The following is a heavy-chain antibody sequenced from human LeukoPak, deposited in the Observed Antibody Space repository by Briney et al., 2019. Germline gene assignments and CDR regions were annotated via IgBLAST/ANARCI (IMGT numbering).Heavy chain of an antibody. D-gene: IGHD2-15*01. CDR2: INPNSGGT. Sequence: GASVKVSCKASGYTFTGYYMHWVRQAPGQGLEWMGWINPNSGGTNYAQKFQGWVTMTRDTSISTAYMELSRLRSDDTAVYYCAREGCSGGGCHNWFDPWGQGTLVTVSS. CDR1: GYTFTGYY. CDR3: AREGCSGGGCHNWFDP. J-gene: IGHJ5*02. V-gene: IGHV1-2*04.